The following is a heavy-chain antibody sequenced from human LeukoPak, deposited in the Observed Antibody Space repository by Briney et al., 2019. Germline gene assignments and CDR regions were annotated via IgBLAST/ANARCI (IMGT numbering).Heavy chain of an antibody. J-gene: IGHJ1*01. Sequence: GGSLRLSCAASGFTFSSYSMNWVRQAPGKGLEWVSSISSSSSYIYYADSVKGRFTISRDNAKNSLYLQMNSLRAEDTAVYYCARLTGTKGGYFQHWGQGTLVTVSS. V-gene: IGHV3-21*01. CDR2: ISSSSSYI. CDR1: GFTFSSYS. D-gene: IGHD7-27*01. CDR3: ARLTGTKGGYFQH.